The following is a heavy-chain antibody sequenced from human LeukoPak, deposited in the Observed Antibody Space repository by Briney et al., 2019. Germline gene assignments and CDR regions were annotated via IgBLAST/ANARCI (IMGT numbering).Heavy chain of an antibody. J-gene: IGHJ4*02. CDR2: ISDSRGHT. D-gene: IGHD6-19*01. Sequence: GGSLRLSCAASGFTFSRYAMSWVRQAPGKGLEWVSSISDSRGHTYYADSVRGRFTISRDNSKNTVFLQMNSLRAEDTAIYYCAKDGVWQSYYFDYWGQGTLVTVSS. CDR3: AKDGVWQSYYFDY. V-gene: IGHV3-23*01. CDR1: GFTFSRYA.